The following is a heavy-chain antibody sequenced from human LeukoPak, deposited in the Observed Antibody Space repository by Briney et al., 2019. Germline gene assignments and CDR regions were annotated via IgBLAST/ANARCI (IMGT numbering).Heavy chain of an antibody. Sequence: ASVKVSCKASGYTFTNYGISWVRQAPGQGLEWMGWISAYNGNTNYAHQLQGRVTMTTDASTRTAYMELRSLRSDDTAVYYCARDRITMIVVALADYWGQGTLVTVSS. CDR2: ISAYNGNT. D-gene: IGHD3-22*01. J-gene: IGHJ4*02. CDR3: ARDRITMIVVALADY. V-gene: IGHV1-18*01. CDR1: GYTFTNYG.